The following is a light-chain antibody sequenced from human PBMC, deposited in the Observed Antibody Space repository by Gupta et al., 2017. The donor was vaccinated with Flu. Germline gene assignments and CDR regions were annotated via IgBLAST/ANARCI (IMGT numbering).Light chain of an antibody. J-gene: IGKJ3*01. V-gene: IGKV3-20*01. CDR2: GAS. CDR1: QSVTSAY. Sequence: IVLTQSPGTLSLSPGERATLSCRASQSVTSAYLAWYQQKPGQAPRLLIYGASTRATGVPDRFSGSGSGTDFTLTISRLEPEDFAVYYCQQFSNSARYTFGPGTKVDVK. CDR3: QQFSNSARYT.